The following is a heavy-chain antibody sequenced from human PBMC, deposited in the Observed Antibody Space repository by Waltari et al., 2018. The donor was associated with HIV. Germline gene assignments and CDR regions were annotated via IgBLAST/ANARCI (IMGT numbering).Heavy chain of an antibody. CDR3: ATDRALLRLGELSPGSFDL. CDR2: IYYSGST. J-gene: IGHJ3*01. Sequence: QLQLQEWGPGLVKPSGTLSLTSTGAGASMSSSSYYWGWIRQPPGKGLEWIGSIYYSGSTYYNPSLKSRVTISVETSKNQISLKLSSVTAADTAVYYCATDRALLRLGELSPGSFDLWGQGTMVTVSS. D-gene: IGHD3-16*02. CDR1: GASMSSSSYY. V-gene: IGHV4-39*07.